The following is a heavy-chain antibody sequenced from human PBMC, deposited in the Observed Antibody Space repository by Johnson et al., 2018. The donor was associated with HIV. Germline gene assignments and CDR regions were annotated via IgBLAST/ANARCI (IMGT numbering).Heavy chain of an antibody. D-gene: IGHD1-26*01. V-gene: IGHV3-48*04. J-gene: IGHJ3*02. CDR2: ISSSGNTI. Sequence: VQLVASGGGVVQPGRSLRLSCAVSGFRLSSYGMHWVRQAPGKGLEWVSYISSSGNTIYYADSVKGRVTISRDNAKKSLYLQMNSLRAEDTAVYYCAKESPSQIVGAPSFDIWGQGTMVTGSS. CDR3: AKESPSQIVGAPSFDI. CDR1: GFRLSSYG.